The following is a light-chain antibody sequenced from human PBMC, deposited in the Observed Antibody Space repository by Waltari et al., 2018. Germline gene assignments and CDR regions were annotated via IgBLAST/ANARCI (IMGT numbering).Light chain of an antibody. Sequence: DIVMTQSPDSLAVSLGERATINCKSSQTLLYSSNNKNYLAWYQHKSGQPPKLLIYWASTQESGVPDRFSGGGSGTDFTLTISSLQAEDVAVYYCQQYYSTPQTFGQGTKVEIK. CDR3: QQYYSTPQT. V-gene: IGKV4-1*01. J-gene: IGKJ1*01. CDR1: QTLLYSSNNKNY. CDR2: WAS.